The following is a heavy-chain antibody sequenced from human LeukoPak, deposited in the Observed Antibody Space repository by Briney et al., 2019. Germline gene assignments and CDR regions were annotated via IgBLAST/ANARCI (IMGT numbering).Heavy chain of an antibody. J-gene: IGHJ4*02. CDR3: ASGAGRSGSDY. Sequence: PGGSLRLSCAASGFSFSDHYMTWVRQAPGKGLEWLSYISGSGSDIDYAGSVKGRFTISRDNAKNSLYLQMNILRAEDTAVYYCASGAGRSGSDYWGQGTLVTVSS. CDR1: GFSFSDHY. CDR2: ISGSGSDI. D-gene: IGHD6-19*01. V-gene: IGHV3-11*01.